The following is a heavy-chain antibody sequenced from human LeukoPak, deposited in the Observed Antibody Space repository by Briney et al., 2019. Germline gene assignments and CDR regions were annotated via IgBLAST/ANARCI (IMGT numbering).Heavy chain of an antibody. CDR1: GFSFKNCW. J-gene: IGHJ4*02. CDR2: IDNDGNT. D-gene: IGHD5-18*01. CDR3: GKTTVGYSSGQKPAWPVDY. Sequence: GGPLRLSCAASGFSFKNCWMHWVRQAPGKGLEWVSRIDNDGNTKYADSVKGRFTISRDNSGNTVYLQINSLRAEDTAVYYCGKTTVGYSSGQKPAWPVDYWGQGTLVTVSS. V-gene: IGHV3-74*03.